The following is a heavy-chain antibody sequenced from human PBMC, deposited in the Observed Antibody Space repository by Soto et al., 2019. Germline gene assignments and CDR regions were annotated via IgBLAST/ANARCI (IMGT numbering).Heavy chain of an antibody. CDR1: GGSVSCGSYY. J-gene: IGHJ6*02. V-gene: IGHV4-61*01. Sequence: SETLSLTCTVSGGSVSCGSYYWRWIRQPPGKGLEWIGYIYYSGSTNYNPSLKSRVTISVDTSKNQFSLKLSSVTAADTAVYYCATESFISTSWRSSYYGMDVWGQGTTVTVSS. CDR2: IYYSGST. CDR3: ATESFISTSWRSSYYGMDV. D-gene: IGHD2-2*01.